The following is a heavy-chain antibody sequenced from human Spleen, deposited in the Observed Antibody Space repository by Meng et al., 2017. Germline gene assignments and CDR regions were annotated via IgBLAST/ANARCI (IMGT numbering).Heavy chain of an antibody. CDR1: GFTFSDYY. D-gene: IGHD4-17*01. CDR3: AREEQYGDYVDYYYYGMDV. J-gene: IGHJ6*02. CDR2: ISSSGSTI. Sequence: GGSLRLSCVASGFTFSDYYMIWIRQTPGKGLEWVSYISSSGSTIYYADSVKGRFTISRDNAKNSLSLQMKSLRAEDTAVYYCAREEQYGDYVDYYYYGMDVWGQGTTVTVSS. V-gene: IGHV3-11*01.